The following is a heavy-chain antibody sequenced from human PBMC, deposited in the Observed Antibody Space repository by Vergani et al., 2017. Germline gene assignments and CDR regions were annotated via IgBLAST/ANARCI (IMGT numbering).Heavy chain of an antibody. CDR1: GFTFSSYD. D-gene: IGHD2-2*01. CDR3: AMGSSFDY. V-gene: IGHV3-30*03. Sequence: VQLLESGGGLVQPGGSLRLTCAASGFTFSSYDMHWVRQAPGKGLEWVAVISYDGSDKYYADSVKGRFTISRDNSKNTLYLQMNSLRAEDTAVYYCAMGSSFDYWGQGTLVTVSS. J-gene: IGHJ4*02. CDR2: ISYDGSDK.